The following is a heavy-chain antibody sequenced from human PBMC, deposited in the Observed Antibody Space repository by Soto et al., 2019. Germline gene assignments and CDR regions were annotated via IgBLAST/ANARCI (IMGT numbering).Heavy chain of an antibody. V-gene: IGHV3-23*01. CDR3: AKRGSVTVAGQPLYFDY. CDR2: ISASGDTT. CDR1: GFTFNNYA. Sequence: GGSLRLSCAASGFTFNNYAMNWVRQAPGKGLEWVSVISASGDTTFYADSVKGRFTISRDNSNNILYLQMNRLRAEDTAVYFCAKRGSVTVAGQPLYFDYWGQGTLVTVSS. D-gene: IGHD6-19*01. J-gene: IGHJ4*02.